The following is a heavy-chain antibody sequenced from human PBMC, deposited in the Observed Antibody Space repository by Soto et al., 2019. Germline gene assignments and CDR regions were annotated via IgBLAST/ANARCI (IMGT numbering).Heavy chain of an antibody. CDR3: TRGPRPISTGTGAY. CDR2: IYNDGTYS. D-gene: IGHD3-10*01. V-gene: IGHV3-74*01. CDR1: VFIFEMYW. J-gene: IGHJ4*02. Sequence: VWSLRLSCASSVFIFEMYWMHCVRQIPGKGLVWISRIYNDGTYSDYADSVRGRFTISRDNVNDTLYLQMNNLRAEDSGLYYCTRGPRPISTGTGAYWGQGTQVTVS.